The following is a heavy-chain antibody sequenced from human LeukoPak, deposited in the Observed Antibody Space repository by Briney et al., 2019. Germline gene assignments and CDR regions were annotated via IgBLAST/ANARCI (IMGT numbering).Heavy chain of an antibody. V-gene: IGHV3-20*04. CDR1: GFTFDDYG. J-gene: IGHJ4*02. D-gene: IGHD5-18*01. CDR2: INWNGGST. Sequence: GGSVRLSCAASGFTFDDYGMSWVRQAPGKGLEWVSGINWNGGSTGYADSVKGRFTISRDNAKNSLYLQMNSLRAEDTAVYYCARDRGYTYGPPPGYFDYWGQGTLVTVSS. CDR3: ARDRGYTYGPPPGYFDY.